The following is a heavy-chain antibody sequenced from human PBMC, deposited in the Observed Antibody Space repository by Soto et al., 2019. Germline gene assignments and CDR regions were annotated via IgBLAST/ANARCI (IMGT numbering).Heavy chain of an antibody. D-gene: IGHD2-21*02. J-gene: IGHJ3*01. CDR1: GFTFSAYG. CDR3: ARVCGGDCGNAFDV. CDR2: ISFDSRDK. V-gene: IGHV3-33*05. Sequence: QVQLVESRGGVVQPGRSLRLSCAASGFTFSAYGIHWVRQAPGKGLEWVATISFDSRDKLYVDSMNGRLTISRENSRNTVYLQMDSLRAEDTAVYHCARVCGGDCGNAFDVWGQGTVVAVSS.